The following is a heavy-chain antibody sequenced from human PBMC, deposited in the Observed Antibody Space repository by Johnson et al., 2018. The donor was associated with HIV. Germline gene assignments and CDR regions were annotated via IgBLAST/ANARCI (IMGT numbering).Heavy chain of an antibody. CDR1: GFTLSSYG. J-gene: IGHJ3*02. D-gene: IGHD4-11*01. CDR2: IRYDGSKI. CDR3: AKFPMTTVSPSDAFDI. Sequence: MQLVESGGGVVQPGGSLRLSCAASGFTLSSYGMHWVRQAPGKGLEWVAFIRYDGSKIYYADSVKGRFTISRDNSKNTLFLQMNSLKVEDTAFYYCAKFPMTTVSPSDAFDIWGQGTMVTVSS. V-gene: IGHV3-30*02.